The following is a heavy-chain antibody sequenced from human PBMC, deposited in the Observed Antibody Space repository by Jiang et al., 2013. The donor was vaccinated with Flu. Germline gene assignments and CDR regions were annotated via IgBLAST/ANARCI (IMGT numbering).Heavy chain of an antibody. CDR3: AKVAYSRASPSDY. D-gene: IGHD6-13*01. CDR2: ISGSGGST. CDR1: YA. V-gene: IGHV3-23*01. J-gene: IGHJ4*02. Sequence: YAMSWVRQAPGKGLEWVSAISGSGGSTYYADSVKGRFTISRDNSKNTLYLQMNSLRAEDTAVYYCAKVAYSRASPSDYWGQGTLVTVSS.